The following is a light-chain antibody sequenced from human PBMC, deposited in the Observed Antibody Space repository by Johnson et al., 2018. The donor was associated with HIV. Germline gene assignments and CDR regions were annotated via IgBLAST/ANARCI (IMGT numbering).Light chain of an antibody. CDR1: SSNIGNNY. J-gene: IGLJ1*01. CDR3: GTWDSILSAGGV. Sequence: QSVLTQPPSVSAAPGQRVTISCSGSSSNIGNNYVSWYQQLPGTAPKILIYENNKRPSGIPDRFSGSKSGTSATLGITGRQTGDEADYYCGTWDSILSAGGVFGTGTKVTVL. V-gene: IGLV1-51*02. CDR2: ENN.